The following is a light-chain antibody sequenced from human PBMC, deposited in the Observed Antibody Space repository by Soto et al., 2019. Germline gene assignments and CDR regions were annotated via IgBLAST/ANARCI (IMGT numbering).Light chain of an antibody. J-gene: IGKJ3*01. V-gene: IGKV3-20*01. CDR2: GAS. Sequence: ELLLTQSPGTLSLSPGERATLSCRASQSVSSSYLAWYQQKPGQAPRLLIYGASSRATGIPDRFSGSGSGTDFTLTISRLEPEDFAVYYCQQYGDSIFTFGPGTKVDIK. CDR3: QQYGDSIFT. CDR1: QSVSSSY.